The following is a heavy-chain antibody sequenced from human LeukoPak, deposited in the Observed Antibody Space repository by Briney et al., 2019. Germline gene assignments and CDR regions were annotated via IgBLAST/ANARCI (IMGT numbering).Heavy chain of an antibody. V-gene: IGHV3-21*01. J-gene: IGHJ6*03. CDR1: GFTFSSYS. Sequence: PGGSLRLSCAASGFTFSSYSMNWVRQAPGKELEWVSSISSSSSYIYYADSVKGRFTISRDNAKNSLYLQMNSLRAEDTAVYYCARDQPIFGVVDYYYYYMDVWGKGTTVTVSS. D-gene: IGHD3-3*01. CDR2: ISSSSSYI. CDR3: ARDQPIFGVVDYYYYYMDV.